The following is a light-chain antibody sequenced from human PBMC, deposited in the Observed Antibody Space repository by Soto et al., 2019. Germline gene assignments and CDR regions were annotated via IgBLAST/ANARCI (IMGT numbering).Light chain of an antibody. J-gene: IGKJ4*01. V-gene: IGKV3-11*01. CDR3: QQRSNWPPVT. Sequence: EIVLTQSPATLSLSPGERATLSCRASQSVSSYLAWYQQKPGQAPRLLIYDASNRATGIPARFSGSGSGTDFQLTISSLEPGDFAVYYCQQRSNWPPVTFGGGTKVEMK. CDR1: QSVSSY. CDR2: DAS.